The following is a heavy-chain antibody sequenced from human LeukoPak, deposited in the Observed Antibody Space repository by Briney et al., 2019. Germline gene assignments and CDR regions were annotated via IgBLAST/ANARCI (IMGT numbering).Heavy chain of an antibody. J-gene: IGHJ4*02. D-gene: IGHD3-10*01. CDR3: ARNAVTPGRYYFDY. CDR2: IYHSGST. CDR1: GGSISSSNW. V-gene: IGHV4-4*02. Sequence: SGTLSLTCAVSGGSISSSNWWSWVRQPPGKGLEWIGEIYHSGSTNYNPSLKSRVTISVDRSKNQFSLKLSSVTAADTAVYYCARNAVTPGRYYFDYWGQGTLVTVSS.